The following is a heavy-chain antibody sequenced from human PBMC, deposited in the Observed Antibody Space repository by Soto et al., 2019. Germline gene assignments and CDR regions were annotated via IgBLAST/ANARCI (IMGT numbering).Heavy chain of an antibody. Sequence: SETLSLTCAVSGGSISSGGYSWSWIRQPPGKGLEWIGYIYHSGSTYYNRSLKSRVTISVDRSKNQFSLKLSSVTAADTAVYYCARVPDRWGQGTLVTVSS. J-gene: IGHJ5*02. CDR1: GGSISSGGYS. CDR3: ARVPDR. V-gene: IGHV4-30-2*01. CDR2: IYHSGST. D-gene: IGHD2-2*01.